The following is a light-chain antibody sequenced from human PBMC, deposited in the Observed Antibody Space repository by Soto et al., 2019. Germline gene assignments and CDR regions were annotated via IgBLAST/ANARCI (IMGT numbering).Light chain of an antibody. CDR2: DAS. J-gene: IGKJ5*01. V-gene: IGKV3-11*01. Sequence: MGSTQDRAKLSLFAGALAKHSCRASQSVSSYLAWYQQKPGQAPRLLIYDASNRATGIPARFSVSGSGTGLTLSVCSLGPQDDAVYRCQRPGNCLSCGQGTRLEIK. CDR1: QSVSSY. CDR3: QRPGNCLS.